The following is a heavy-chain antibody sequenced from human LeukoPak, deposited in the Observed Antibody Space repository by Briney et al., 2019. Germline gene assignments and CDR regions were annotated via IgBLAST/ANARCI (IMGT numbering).Heavy chain of an antibody. CDR3: ARDAFDI. V-gene: IGHV1-18*01. J-gene: IGHJ3*02. CDR1: GYTFTSYG. CDR2: ISAYNGNT. Sequence: ASVKVSCKASGYTFTSYGISWVRQAPGQGLEWMGWISAYNGNTNYAQKVQGRVTMTKDTSTTTVYMELRSLRSDDTAVYYCARDAFDIWGQGTMVTVSS.